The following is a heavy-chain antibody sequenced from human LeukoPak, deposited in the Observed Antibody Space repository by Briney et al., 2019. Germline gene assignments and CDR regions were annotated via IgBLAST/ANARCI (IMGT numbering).Heavy chain of an antibody. CDR1: GFSFTNNY. J-gene: IGHJ4*02. CDR2: FYVGGAT. CDR3: ARGDGYNFFDY. V-gene: IGHV3-53*01. D-gene: IGHD5-24*01. Sequence: GGSLRLSCAVSGFSFTNNYTSWVRQAPGKGLEWVSVFYVGGATYYADSVKGRFTISRDNSEDTLYLQMKSLRAEDTAVYYCARGDGYNFFDYWGQGTLVTVSS.